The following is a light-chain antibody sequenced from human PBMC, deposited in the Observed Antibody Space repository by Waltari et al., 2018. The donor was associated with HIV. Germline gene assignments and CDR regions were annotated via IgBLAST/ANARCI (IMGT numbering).Light chain of an antibody. Sequence: QSALTQPASVSGSPGQSITISCTGTRSAFENYNLVSWFQQHPGKAPKLLLYEVMKRPSGVSTRFSGSMSANTASLTISGLQAEDEADYYCCSYVGGDTWVFGGGTKLTVL. CDR1: RSAFENYNL. V-gene: IGLV2-23*02. CDR2: EVM. J-gene: IGLJ3*02. CDR3: CSYVGGDTWV.